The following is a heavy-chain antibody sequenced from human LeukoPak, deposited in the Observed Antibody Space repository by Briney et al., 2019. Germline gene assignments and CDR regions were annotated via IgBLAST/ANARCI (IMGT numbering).Heavy chain of an antibody. J-gene: IGHJ4*02. V-gene: IGHV3-48*01. CDR3: ARRHLDSAGWTIDY. CDR1: GFTFSSYN. D-gene: IGHD3-9*01. Sequence: PGGSLRLSCAASGFTFSSYNLNWVRQAPGKGLEWVSYIRGSSNTIYYADSVKGRFTISRDNAKNSLYLQMNSLRAEDTAVYYCARRHLDSAGWTIDYWGQGTLVTVSS. CDR2: IRGSSNTI.